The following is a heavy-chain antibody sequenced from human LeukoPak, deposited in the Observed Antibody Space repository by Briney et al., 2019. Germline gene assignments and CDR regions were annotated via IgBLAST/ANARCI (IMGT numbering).Heavy chain of an antibody. CDR3: ARDCPSMDTHPRKRGGMDV. J-gene: IGHJ6*02. V-gene: IGHV3-66*01. CDR2: IYSGGST. CDR1: GFTVSSNY. D-gene: IGHD5-18*01. Sequence: GGSLRLSCAVSGFTVSSNYMSWVRQAPGKGLEWVSVIYSGGSTYYADSVKGRFTISRDNSKNTLYLQMNSLRAEDTAVYYCARDCPSMDTHPRKRGGMDVWGQGTTVTVSS.